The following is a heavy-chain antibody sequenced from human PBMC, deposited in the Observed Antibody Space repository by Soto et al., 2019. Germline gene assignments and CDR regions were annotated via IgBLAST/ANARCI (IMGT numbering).Heavy chain of an antibody. D-gene: IGHD3-10*01. CDR2: ISYSGSHI. CDR1: GLTFSNYG. V-gene: IGHV3-30*18. CDR3: AKDSGAPHDPPLWNWFDP. J-gene: IGHJ5*02. Sequence: QVHLVESGGGVVQPGRSLRLSCAASGLTFSNYGFHWVRQAPGRGLEWVAVISYSGSHIFYTDSVKGRFSISRDNSKNTVSLQMNNLRPEDTAMYYCAKDSGAPHDPPLWNWFDPWGPGTLVTVSS.